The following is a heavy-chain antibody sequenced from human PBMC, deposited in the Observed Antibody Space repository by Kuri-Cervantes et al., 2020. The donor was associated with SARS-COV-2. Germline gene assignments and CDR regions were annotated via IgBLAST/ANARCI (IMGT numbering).Heavy chain of an antibody. J-gene: IGHJ4*02. D-gene: IGHD3-3*01. CDR3: AKDSRYDFWSGYYFDY. CDR2: ISSSSSYI. CDR1: GFTFSSYS. Sequence: GESLKISCAASGFTFSSYSMNWVRQAPGKGLEWVSSISSSSSYIYYADSVKGRFTISRDNSKNTLYLQMNSLRAEDTAVYYCAKDSRYDFWSGYYFDYWGQGTLVTV. V-gene: IGHV3-21*04.